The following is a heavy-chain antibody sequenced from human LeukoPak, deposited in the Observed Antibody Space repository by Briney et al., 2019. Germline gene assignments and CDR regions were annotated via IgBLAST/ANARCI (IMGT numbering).Heavy chain of an antibody. D-gene: IGHD6-19*01. CDR3: ATKQWLAPPPDS. CDR1: GFTLSKYW. V-gene: IGHV3-74*01. Sequence: GGAPRLSCAPSGFTLSKYWVLLGRHTPGKGMESVSRINTDGTVTTYADSVKGRFTVSRDNADNTMFLQMNSVRDEDTAVYYCATKQWLAPPPDSWGQGTPVTVSS. J-gene: IGHJ4*02. CDR2: INTDGTVT.